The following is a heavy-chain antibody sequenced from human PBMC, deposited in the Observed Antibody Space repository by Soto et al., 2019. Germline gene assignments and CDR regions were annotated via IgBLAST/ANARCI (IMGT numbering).Heavy chain of an antibody. CDR2: ISAYNGNT. J-gene: IGHJ6*02. CDR3: AXXXSGXXTMDV. V-gene: IGHV1-18*01. Sequence: QVQLVQSGAEVKKPGXXXXVXCXASGYTFXSYGIXWVRQAPGQGLEWMGWISAYNGNTNYAQKLQGRVTMTTDTSTSTAYMELRSLRSDDTAVXXCAXXXSGXXTMDVWGQGTTVTVSS. D-gene: IGHD5-12*01. CDR1: GYTFXSYG.